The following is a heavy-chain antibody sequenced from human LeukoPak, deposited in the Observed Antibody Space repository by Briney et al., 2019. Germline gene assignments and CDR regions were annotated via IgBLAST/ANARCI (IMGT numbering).Heavy chain of an antibody. CDR1: GFTVSSTY. CDR2: IYSGGST. D-gene: IGHD2-21*02. Sequence: PGGSLRLSCAASGFTVSSTYMSWVRQAPGKGLEWVSVIYSGGSTYYADSVKGRFTISRDNSKNTLYLQMNSLRAEDTAVYYCARGRYRTLVTAVRGMTPFDYWGQGTLVTVSS. CDR3: ARGRYRTLVTAVRGMTPFDY. V-gene: IGHV3-53*01. J-gene: IGHJ4*02.